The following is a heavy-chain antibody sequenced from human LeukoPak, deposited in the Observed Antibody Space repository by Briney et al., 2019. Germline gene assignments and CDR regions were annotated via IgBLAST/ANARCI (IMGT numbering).Heavy chain of an antibody. CDR3: AIYLGAYDSSCYNYAKSFDI. Sequence: GGSLRLSCAASGFTFSSYSMNWVRQAPGKGLEWVSSISSSRRYIYYEDSVTGRFTISSDNAKNSLDLKMNSVRAEDTSVYYRAIYLGAYDSSCYNYAKSFDIGGQGTIVTVSS. J-gene: IGHJ3*02. D-gene: IGHD3-22*01. CDR2: ISSSRRYI. V-gene: IGHV3-21*01. CDR1: GFTFSSYS.